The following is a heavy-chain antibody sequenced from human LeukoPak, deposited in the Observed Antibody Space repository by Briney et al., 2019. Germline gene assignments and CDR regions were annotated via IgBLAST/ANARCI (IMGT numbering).Heavy chain of an antibody. J-gene: IGHJ6*02. D-gene: IGHD6-19*01. CDR2: VHPSTGST. CDR1: GYTFTSYD. Sequence: ASVKVSCKASGYTFTSYDIHWVGQAPGQGLEWMGIVHPSTGSTSFTQKFQGRVTMTSDTSTRTVYMELSSLRSEDTAVYYCAREWGLRLAVNPKGMDVWGQGTTVIVSS. CDR3: AREWGLRLAVNPKGMDV. V-gene: IGHV1-46*01.